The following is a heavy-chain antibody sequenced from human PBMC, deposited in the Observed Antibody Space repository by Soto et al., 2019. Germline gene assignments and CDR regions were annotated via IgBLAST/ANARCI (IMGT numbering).Heavy chain of an antibody. J-gene: IGHJ3*02. V-gene: IGHV1-18*01. CDR3: ARDQGLHDSGDSDAFDI. D-gene: IGHD4-17*01. CDR1: GYTFTSYG. CDR2: ISAYNGNT. Sequence: ASVKVSCKASGYTFTSYGISCVRQAPGQGLEWMGWISAYNGNTNYAQKLQGRVTMTTDTSTSTAYMELRSLRSDDTAVYYCARDQGLHDSGDSDAFDIWGQGTMVTVSS.